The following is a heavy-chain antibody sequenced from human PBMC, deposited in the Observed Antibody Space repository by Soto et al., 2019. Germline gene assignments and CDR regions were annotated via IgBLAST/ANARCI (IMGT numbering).Heavy chain of an antibody. D-gene: IGHD2-8*02. CDR1: GGSISSYY. CDR3: ARGGGVYYFDY. J-gene: IGHJ4*02. Sequence: SETLSLTCTVSGGSISSYYWSWIRQPPGKGLEWIGYIYYSGSTNCNPSLKSRVTISVDTSKNQFSLKLSSVTAADTAVYYCARGGGVYYFDYWGQGTLVTVSS. CDR2: IYYSGST. V-gene: IGHV4-59*01.